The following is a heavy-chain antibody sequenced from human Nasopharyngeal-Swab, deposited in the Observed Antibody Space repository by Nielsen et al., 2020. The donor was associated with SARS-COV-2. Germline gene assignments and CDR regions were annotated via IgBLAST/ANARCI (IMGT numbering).Heavy chain of an antibody. J-gene: IGHJ4*02. CDR1: GGSISSYY. Sequence: PETLSLTCTVSGGSISSYYWGWIRQPPGKGLEWIGSIYYSGSTYYNPSLKSRVTISVDTSKNQFSLKLSSVTAADTAVYYCARPGYSSGWYVGWGQGTLVTVSS. D-gene: IGHD6-19*01. CDR3: ARPGYSSGWYVG. V-gene: IGHV4-39*01. CDR2: IYYSGST.